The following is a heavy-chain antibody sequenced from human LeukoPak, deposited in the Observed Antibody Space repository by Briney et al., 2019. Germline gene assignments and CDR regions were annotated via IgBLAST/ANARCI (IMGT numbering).Heavy chain of an antibody. CDR2: IIPIFGTA. V-gene: IGHV1-69*05. CDR3: ARETIGYCSGGSCYSAFDI. CDR1: GGTFSSYA. D-gene: IGHD2-15*01. J-gene: IGHJ3*02. Sequence: LVKVSCKASGGTFSSYAISWVRQAPGQGLEWMGGIIPIFGTANYAQKFQGRVTITTDESTSTAYMELSSLRSEDTAVYYCARETIGYCSGGSCYSAFDIWGQGTMVTVSS.